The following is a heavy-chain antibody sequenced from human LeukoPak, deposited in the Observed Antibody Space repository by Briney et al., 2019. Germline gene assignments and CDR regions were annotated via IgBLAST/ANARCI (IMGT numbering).Heavy chain of an antibody. V-gene: IGHV4-59*08. D-gene: IGHD1-14*01. CDR3: ARHEPYYFDY. CDR2: IYYSGST. Sequence: SETLSLTCIVSGGSISHYYWSWLRQPPGKGLEWIGYIYYSGSTNYNPSLKSRVTISVDTSKNQFSTRLSSVTVADMAVYYCARHEPYYFDYWGQGTLVTVSS. J-gene: IGHJ4*02. CDR1: GGSISHYY.